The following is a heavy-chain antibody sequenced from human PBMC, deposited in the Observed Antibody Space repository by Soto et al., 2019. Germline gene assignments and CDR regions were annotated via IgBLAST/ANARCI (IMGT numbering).Heavy chain of an antibody. D-gene: IGHD4-17*01. CDR3: ARLPWAHYVGIFDP. CDR1: GGSISSGGYS. J-gene: IGHJ5*02. V-gene: IGHV4-30-2*02. Sequence: PSETLSLTCAVSGGSISSGGYSWSWIRQPPGKGLEWIGYIYHSGSTYYNPSLKSRVTISVDRSKNQFSLKLSSVTAADTAVYYCARLPWAHYVGIFDPWGQGTLVTVSS. CDR2: IYHSGST.